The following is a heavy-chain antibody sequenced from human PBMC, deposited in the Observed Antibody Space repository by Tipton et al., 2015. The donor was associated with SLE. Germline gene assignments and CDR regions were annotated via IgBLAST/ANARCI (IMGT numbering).Heavy chain of an antibody. CDR1: GFTFSSYW. J-gene: IGHJ4*02. D-gene: IGHD2-15*01. Sequence: GSLRLSCAASGFTFSSYWMQWVRQAQGKGLVWVSRIDNDGRTTTYADTVKGRFTVSRDNAKNTLCLQMNSLRAEDTAVYYCTRDQDGRGATVDYWGQGTLVTVSS. CDR3: TRDQDGRGATVDY. V-gene: IGHV3-74*01. CDR2: IDNDGRTT.